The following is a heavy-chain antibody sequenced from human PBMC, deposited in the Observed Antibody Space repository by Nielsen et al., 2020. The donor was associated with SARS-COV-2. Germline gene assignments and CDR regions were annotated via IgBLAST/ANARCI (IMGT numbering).Heavy chain of an antibody. V-gene: IGHV1-24*01. J-gene: IGHJ5*02. D-gene: IGHD3-3*01. CDR2: FDPEDGET. CDR1: GYTLTELS. Sequence: ASVKVSCKVSGYTLTELSMHWVRQAPGKGLEWMGGFDPEDGETIYARKFQGRVTMTEDTSTDTAYMELSSLRSEDTAVYYCATSTPLVRSAWFDPWGQGTLVTVSS. CDR3: ATSTPLVRSAWFDP.